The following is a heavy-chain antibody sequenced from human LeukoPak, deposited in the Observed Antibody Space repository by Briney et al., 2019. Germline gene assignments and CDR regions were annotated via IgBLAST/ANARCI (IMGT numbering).Heavy chain of an antibody. CDR3: ARGSPRDYGDAPPPGWYFDL. J-gene: IGHJ2*01. Sequence: SETLSLTCTVSGGSISSYYWSWIRQPPGKGLEWIGYIYYSGSTNYNPSLKSRVTISVDTSKNQFSLKLSSVTAADTAVYYCARGSPRDYGDAPPPGWYFDLWGRGTLVTVSS. CDR1: GGSISSYY. V-gene: IGHV4-59*01. D-gene: IGHD4-17*01. CDR2: IYYSGST.